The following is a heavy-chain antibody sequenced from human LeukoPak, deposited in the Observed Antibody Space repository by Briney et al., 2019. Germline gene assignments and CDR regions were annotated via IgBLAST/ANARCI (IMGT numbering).Heavy chain of an antibody. J-gene: IGHJ4*02. Sequence: SETLSLTCTVSGGSISSYYWSWIRQPPGKGLEWIGYIYYSGSTNYNPSLKSRVTISVDTSKNQFSLELGSVTAADTAVYYCARGMGIVATIGPFFDYWGQGTLVTVSS. D-gene: IGHD5-12*01. CDR1: GGSISSYY. CDR3: ARGMGIVATIGPFFDY. V-gene: IGHV4-59*01. CDR2: IYYSGST.